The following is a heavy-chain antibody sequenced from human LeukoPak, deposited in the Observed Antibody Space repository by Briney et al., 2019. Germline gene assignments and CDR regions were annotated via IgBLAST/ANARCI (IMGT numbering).Heavy chain of an antibody. Sequence: SVKVSCKASGGTFSSYAISWVRQAPGQGLEWMGGIIPIFGTANYAQKFQGRVTITTDESTSTAYMELSSLRSGDTAVYYCARGETVEAIGVYYYYYYMDVWGKGTTVTVSS. CDR3: ARGETVEAIGVYYYYYYMDV. CDR1: GGTFSSYA. V-gene: IGHV1-69*05. CDR2: IIPIFGTA. J-gene: IGHJ6*03. D-gene: IGHD4-23*01.